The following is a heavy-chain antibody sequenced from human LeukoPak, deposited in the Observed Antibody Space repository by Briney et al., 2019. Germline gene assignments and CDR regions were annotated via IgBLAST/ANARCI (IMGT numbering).Heavy chain of an antibody. J-gene: IGHJ6*04. CDR1: GDSVSSGSYY. V-gene: IGHV4-61*01. CDR2: IYYSGST. CDR3: SGQVSYYYGMDG. Sequence: PSETLSLTCTVSGDSVSSGSYYWSWIRQPPGKGLEWVGYIYYSGSTNYNPSLKSRVTISVDKSKNQFSLKLSSVTAADTAVYYCSGQVSYYYGMDGWGKGTTVTVSS.